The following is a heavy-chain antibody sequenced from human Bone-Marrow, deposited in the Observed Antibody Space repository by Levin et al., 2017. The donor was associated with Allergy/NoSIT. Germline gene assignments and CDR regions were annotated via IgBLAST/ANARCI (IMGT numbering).Heavy chain of an antibody. D-gene: IGHD3-22*01. J-gene: IGHJ4*02. CDR3: TRLNYYDSSARRY. CDR2: IRSKANSYAT. Sequence: GGSLRLSCAASGFTFSGSAMHWVRQASGKGLEWVGRIRSKANSYATAYAASVKGRFTISRDDSKNTAYLQMNSLKTEDTAVYYCTRLNYYDSSARRYWGQGTLVTVSS. V-gene: IGHV3-73*01. CDR1: GFTFSGSA.